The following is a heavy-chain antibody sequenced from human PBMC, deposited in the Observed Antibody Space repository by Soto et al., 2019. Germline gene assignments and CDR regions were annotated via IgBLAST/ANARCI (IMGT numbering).Heavy chain of an antibody. J-gene: IGHJ6*02. CDR1: GYTFTSYY. CDR3: ASPSITMVRGVMSYYYYGMDV. D-gene: IGHD3-10*01. V-gene: IGHV1-46*01. CDR2: INPSGGST. Sequence: ASVKVSCKASGYTFTSYYMHWVRQAPGQGLEWMGIINPSGGSTSYAQKFQGRVTMTRDTSTSTVYMELSSLRSEDTAVYYCASPSITMVRGVMSYYYYGMDVWGQGTTVTGSS.